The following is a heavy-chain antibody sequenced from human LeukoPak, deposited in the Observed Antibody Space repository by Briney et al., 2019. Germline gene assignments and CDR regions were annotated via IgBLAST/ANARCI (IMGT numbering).Heavy chain of an antibody. CDR1: GFTFDDYA. V-gene: IGHV3-9*01. CDR2: ISWNSGSI. CDR3: ARDIVVVVAAKRDDAFDI. D-gene: IGHD2-15*01. J-gene: IGHJ3*02. Sequence: GGSLRLSCAASGFTFDDYAMHWVRQAPGKGLEWVSGISWNSGSIGYADSVKGRFTISRDNAKNSLYLQMNSLRAEDTAVYYCARDIVVVVAAKRDDAFDIWGQGTMVTVSS.